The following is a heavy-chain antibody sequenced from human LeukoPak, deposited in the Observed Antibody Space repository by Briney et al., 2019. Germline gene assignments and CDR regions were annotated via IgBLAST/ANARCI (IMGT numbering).Heavy chain of an antibody. CDR1: GYTFTGYY. D-gene: IGHD3-10*01. J-gene: IGHJ4*02. V-gene: IGHV1-2*02. CDR3: ARDEYGSGSYSVN. Sequence: GASVKVSCKASGYTFTGYYMHWVRQAPGQGLEWMGWINPNSGGTNYAQKFQGRVTMTRDTFISTAYMELSRLRSDDMAVYYCARDEYGSGSYSVNWGQGTLVTVSS. CDR2: INPNSGGT.